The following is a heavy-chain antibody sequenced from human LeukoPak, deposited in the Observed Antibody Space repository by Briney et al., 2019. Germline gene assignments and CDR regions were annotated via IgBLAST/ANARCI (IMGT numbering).Heavy chain of an antibody. J-gene: IGHJ4*02. Sequence: ASVKVSCKASGYTFTSYGISWVRQAPGQGLEWVGWISLYNDDTNYAQKLQGRVTMTTDTSTSTAYMDLRDLRSDDTAVYYCARIAIGVNYFDYWGQGTLVTVSS. CDR2: ISLYNDDT. CDR1: GYTFTSYG. V-gene: IGHV1-18*01. CDR3: ARIAIGVNYFDY. D-gene: IGHD6-13*01.